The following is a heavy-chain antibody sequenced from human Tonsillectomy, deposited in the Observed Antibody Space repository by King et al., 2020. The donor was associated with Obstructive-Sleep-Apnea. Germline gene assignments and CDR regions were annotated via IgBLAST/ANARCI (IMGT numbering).Heavy chain of an antibody. CDR3: ARRYYYYYGMDV. V-gene: IGHV4-4*02. CDR2: MYHSGSS. Sequence: QLQESGPGLVKPSGTLSLTCAVSGGSISSSNWWSWVRQPPGKGLEWIGEMYHSGSSNYNPSLKSRVTTSVDKSKNQFSLKLGSVTAADTAVYYCARRYYYYYGMDVWGQGTTVTVSS. CDR1: GGSISSSNW. J-gene: IGHJ6*02.